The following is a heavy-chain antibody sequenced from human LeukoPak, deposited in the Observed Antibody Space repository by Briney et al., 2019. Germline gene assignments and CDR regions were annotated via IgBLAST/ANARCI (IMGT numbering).Heavy chain of an antibody. CDR2: IYHSGSA. J-gene: IGHJ3*02. CDR1: GGSISSGGYS. V-gene: IGHV4-30-2*03. D-gene: IGHD6-19*01. Sequence: SETLSLTCAVSGGSISSGGYSWSWIRQPPGKGLEWIGYIYHSGSAYYNPSLKSRVTISVDTSKNQFSLKLSSVTAADTALYYCARRPGAVADGPTHAFDIWGQGTMVTVSS. CDR3: ARRPGAVADGPTHAFDI.